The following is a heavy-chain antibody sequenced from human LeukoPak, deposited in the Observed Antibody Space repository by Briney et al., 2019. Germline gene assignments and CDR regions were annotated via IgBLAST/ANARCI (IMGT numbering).Heavy chain of an antibody. Sequence: SETLSLTCTVSGGSISSYYWSWIRQPPGKGLEWIGESNHSGGTKYNPSLKSRVTISVDTSKNQFSLKLNSVTAADTAVYYCARTTGDYSYYFDYWGQGTLVTVSS. D-gene: IGHD3-9*01. CDR2: SNHSGGT. CDR3: ARTTGDYSYYFDY. V-gene: IGHV4-34*01. J-gene: IGHJ4*02. CDR1: GGSISSYY.